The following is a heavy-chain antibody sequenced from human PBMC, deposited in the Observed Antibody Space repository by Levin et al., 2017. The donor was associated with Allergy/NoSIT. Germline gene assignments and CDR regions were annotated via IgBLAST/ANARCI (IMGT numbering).Heavy chain of an antibody. CDR2: IKSKTDGGTT. Sequence: PGGSLRLSCAASGFTFSNAWMSWVRQAPGKGLEWVGRIKSKTDGGTTDYAAPVKGRFTISRDDSKNTLYLQMNSLKTEDTAVYYCTTYISGPYYYDSSGYPDYWGQGTLVTVSS. V-gene: IGHV3-15*01. J-gene: IGHJ4*02. CDR1: GFTFSNAW. CDR3: TTYISGPYYYDSSGYPDY. D-gene: IGHD3-22*01.